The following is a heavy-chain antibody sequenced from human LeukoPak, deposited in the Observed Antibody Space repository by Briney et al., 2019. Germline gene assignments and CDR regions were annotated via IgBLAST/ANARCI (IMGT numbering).Heavy chain of an antibody. CDR3: ARVFRGVVTSNWFDP. V-gene: IGHV4-59*01. J-gene: IGHJ5*02. CDR2: ISDSGST. CDR1: GGSINGYY. D-gene: IGHD2-21*02. Sequence: PSETLSLTCTVSGGSINGYYWTWIRQPPGKGLEWIGYISDSGSTNHNPSLKSRVSMSVGSSNTDFSLRLNSVTAADTAVYYCARVFRGVVTSNWFDPWGQGTLVTVSS.